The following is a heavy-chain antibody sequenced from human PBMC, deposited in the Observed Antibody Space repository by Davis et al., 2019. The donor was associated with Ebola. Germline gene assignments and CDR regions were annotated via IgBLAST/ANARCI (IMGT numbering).Heavy chain of an antibody. J-gene: IGHJ6*02. V-gene: IGHV4-34*01. CDR2: VDHSGST. CDR1: GGTFSDYY. CDR3: ARVDPNYYGMDV. Sequence: SQILSLTRAVHGGTFSDYYWSWIRQPPGKGLEWIGEVDHSGSTNYNPSLKSRVTISVDTSKNQFSLKLSSVTAADTAVYYCARVDPNYYGMDVWGQGTTVTVSS.